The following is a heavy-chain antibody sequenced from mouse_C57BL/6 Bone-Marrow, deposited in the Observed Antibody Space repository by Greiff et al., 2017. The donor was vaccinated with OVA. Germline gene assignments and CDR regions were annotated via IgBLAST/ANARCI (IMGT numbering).Heavy chain of an antibody. J-gene: IGHJ2*01. Sequence: QVQLQQPGADLVKPGASVKLSCKASGYTFTSYWMQWVNQSPGQGLEWIGEINPSDSYTNYAQNFKDKATVTTDKSSSTTYMQLSSLTSEDSAVYYCARSNYYFDYWGQGTTLTVSS. CDR1: GYTFTSYW. CDR3: ARSNYYFDY. CDR2: INPSDSYT. V-gene: IGHV1-50*01.